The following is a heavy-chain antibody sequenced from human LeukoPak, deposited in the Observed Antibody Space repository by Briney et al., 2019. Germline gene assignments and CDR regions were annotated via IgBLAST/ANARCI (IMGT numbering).Heavy chain of an antibody. V-gene: IGHV1-24*01. CDR1: GYTLTELS. CDR2: FDPEDGET. J-gene: IGHJ4*02. CDR3: ATRGTILTDFDY. Sequence: ASVKVSCKVSGYTLTELSMYWVRQAPGKGLEWMGGFDPEDGETIYAQKFQGRVTMTEDTSTDTAYMKLSSLGSEDTAVYYCATRGTILTDFDYWGQRTLVTVSS. D-gene: IGHD1-7*01.